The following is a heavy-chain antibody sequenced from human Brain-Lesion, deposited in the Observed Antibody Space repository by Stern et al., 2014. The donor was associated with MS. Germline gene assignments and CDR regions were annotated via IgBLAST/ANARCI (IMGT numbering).Heavy chain of an antibody. J-gene: IGHJ4*02. D-gene: IGHD3-10*01. CDR3: AKLWLGELPESPFDY. CDR2: IYYRGST. CDR1: GGSISSSSYY. Sequence: QVHLQQSGPGLVKPSETLSLTCTVSGGSISSSSYYWGWIRQPPGKGLEWIGSIYYRGSTYYNPSLKSRVTKSMDQSKNQFSLRLTSVTAADTAVYFCAKLWLGELPESPFDYWGQGTLVTVSS. V-gene: IGHV4-39*01.